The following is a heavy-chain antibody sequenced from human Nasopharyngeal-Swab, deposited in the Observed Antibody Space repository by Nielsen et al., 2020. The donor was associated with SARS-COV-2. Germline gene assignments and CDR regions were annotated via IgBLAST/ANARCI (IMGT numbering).Heavy chain of an antibody. V-gene: IGHV4-61*01. CDR3: ARAGVDTSTGSSGGCFDY. D-gene: IGHD3-9*01. J-gene: IGHJ4*02. Sequence: SETLSLTCTVSGGSVSSGSYYWSWIRQPPGKGLEWIGYIYYSGSTNYNPSLKSRVTISVDTSKNQFSLKLRSVTAADTAVYYCARAGVDTSTGSSGGCFDYWGQGALVTVSS. CDR2: IYYSGST. CDR1: GGSVSSGSYY.